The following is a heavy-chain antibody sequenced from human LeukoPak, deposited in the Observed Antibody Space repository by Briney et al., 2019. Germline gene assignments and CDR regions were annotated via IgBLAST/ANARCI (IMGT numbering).Heavy chain of an antibody. CDR1: GGSINTPNYY. J-gene: IGHJ5*02. D-gene: IGHD3-3*01. Sequence: PSETLSLTCTVSGGSINTPNYYWGWIRQTPGKGLEWIGNIFYSGGTYYSPSLTSRVTISLDTSKNQFSLKLSSVTAADTAVYYCARGPITIFGVVIRRNWFDPWGQGTLVTVSS. V-gene: IGHV4-39*07. CDR3: ARGPITIFGVVIRRNWFDP. CDR2: IFYSGGT.